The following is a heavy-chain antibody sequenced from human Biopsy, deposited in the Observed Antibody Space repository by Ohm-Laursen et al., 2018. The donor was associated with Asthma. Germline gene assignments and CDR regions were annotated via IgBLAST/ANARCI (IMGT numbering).Heavy chain of an antibody. D-gene: IGHD3-16*01. CDR1: GFTFSNYG. Sequence: SLRLSCSASGFTFSNYGMHWVRQAPGKGLEWVAVISFDGSNKDYADSVKGRFTISRDNSKNTLHLEMNSLRAEDTAVYYCAREGGADYYYYGMDVWGQGTTVTVSS. J-gene: IGHJ6*02. CDR3: AREGGADYYYYGMDV. V-gene: IGHV3-30*03. CDR2: ISFDGSNK.